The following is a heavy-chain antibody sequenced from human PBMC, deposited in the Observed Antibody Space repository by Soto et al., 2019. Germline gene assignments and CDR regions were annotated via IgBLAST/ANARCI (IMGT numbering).Heavy chain of an antibody. V-gene: IGHV3-74*03. CDR1: GFSFSSSW. D-gene: IGHD2-21*02. CDR3: VRVRRLRGHPFDI. CDR2: ISFDGTAT. J-gene: IGHJ3*02. Sequence: EVQLVEPGGGLVQPGGSLRLSCAASGFSFSSSWMHWVRQAPGKGLVWVSRISFDGTATTSADAVKGRFIIYRDNAKNTLFLQMHNLRADDTAMYYCVRVRRLRGHPFDIWGQGTFVSVSS.